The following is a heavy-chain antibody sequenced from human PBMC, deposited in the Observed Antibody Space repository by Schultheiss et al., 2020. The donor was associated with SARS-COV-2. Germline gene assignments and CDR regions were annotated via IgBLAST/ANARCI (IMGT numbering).Heavy chain of an antibody. J-gene: IGHJ4*02. Sequence: SETLSLTCTVSGGSISSYYWSWIRQPAGKGLEWIGRIYTSGSTNYNPSLKSRVTISVDTSKNQFSLKLSSVTAADTAVYYCARWYGAYFGYYFDYWGQGTLVTVSS. CDR2: IYTSGST. CDR1: GGSISSYY. V-gene: IGHV4-4*07. CDR3: ARWYGAYFGYYFDY. D-gene: IGHD4-17*01.